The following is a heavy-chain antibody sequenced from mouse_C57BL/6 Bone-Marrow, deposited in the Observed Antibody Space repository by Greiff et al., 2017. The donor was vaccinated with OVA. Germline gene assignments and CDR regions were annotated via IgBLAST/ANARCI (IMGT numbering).Heavy chain of an antibody. CDR1: GFTFSDYY. D-gene: IGHD1-1*01. CDR3: ARPDYYGSGLYAMDY. Sequence: EVQVVESGGGLVQPGGSLKLSCAASGFTFSDYYMYWVRQTPEKRLEWVAYISNGGGSTYYPDTVKGRFTISRDNAKNTLYLQMSRLKSEDKAMYYCARPDYYGSGLYAMDYWGQGTSVTVSS. V-gene: IGHV5-12*01. CDR2: ISNGGGST. J-gene: IGHJ4*01.